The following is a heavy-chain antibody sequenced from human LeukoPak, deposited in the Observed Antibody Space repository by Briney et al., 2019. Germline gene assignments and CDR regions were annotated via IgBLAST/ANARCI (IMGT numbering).Heavy chain of an antibody. V-gene: IGHV3-21*01. CDR2: ISSSSSYI. CDR1: GFTFSSYS. D-gene: IGHD3-16*02. Sequence: GGSLRLSCAASGFTFSSYSMNWVRQAPGKGLEWVSCISSSSSYIYYADSVKGRFTISRDNAKNSLYLQMNSLRAEDTAVYYCARGVGGLGYPQYYFDYWGQGTLVTVSS. J-gene: IGHJ4*02. CDR3: ARGVGGLGYPQYYFDY.